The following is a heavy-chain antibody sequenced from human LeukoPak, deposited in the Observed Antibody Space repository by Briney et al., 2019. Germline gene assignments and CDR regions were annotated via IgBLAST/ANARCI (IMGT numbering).Heavy chain of an antibody. V-gene: IGHV3-7*01. CDR2: IKQDGSEK. D-gene: IGHD3-16*02. CDR3: ARDNDYVRGTYHYTHDY. Sequence: GGSLRLSCAAPGFTFSSYWMSWVRQAPGKGLEWVANIKQDGSEKYYVDSVKGRFTISRDNAKNSLYLQMNSLRAEDTAVYYCARDNDYVRGTYHYTHDYWGQGTLVTVSS. J-gene: IGHJ4*02. CDR1: GFTFSSYW.